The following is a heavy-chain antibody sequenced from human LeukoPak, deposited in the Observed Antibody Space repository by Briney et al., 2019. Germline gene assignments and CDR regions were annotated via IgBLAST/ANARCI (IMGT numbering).Heavy chain of an antibody. Sequence: PGGSLRLSCAASGFTFSSYEMNWVRQAPEKGLEWIAYISTSGGYMYADSVKGRFTISRDNAKNSLDLQMNSLRAEDTAVYYCARDYSSGRDFWGQGTLVTVSS. CDR3: ARDYSSGRDF. J-gene: IGHJ4*02. V-gene: IGHV3-48*03. CDR1: GFTFSSYE. D-gene: IGHD3-22*01. CDR2: ISTSGGYM.